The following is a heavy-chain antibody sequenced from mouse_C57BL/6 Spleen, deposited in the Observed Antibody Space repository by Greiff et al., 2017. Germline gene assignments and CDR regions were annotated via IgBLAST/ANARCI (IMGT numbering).Heavy chain of an antibody. Sequence: EVKLVESGGDLVKPGGSLKLSCAASGFTFSSYGMSWVRQTPDKRLEWVATISSGGSYTYYPDSVKGRFTISRDNAKNTLYLQMSSLKSEDTAMYYCARHGGITTPYYFDYWGQGTTLTVSS. CDR3: ARHGGITTPYYFDY. CDR1: GFTFSSYG. D-gene: IGHD1-1*01. CDR2: ISSGGSYT. V-gene: IGHV5-6*01. J-gene: IGHJ2*01.